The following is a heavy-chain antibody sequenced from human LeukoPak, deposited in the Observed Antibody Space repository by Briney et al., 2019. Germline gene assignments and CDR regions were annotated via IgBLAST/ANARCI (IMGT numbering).Heavy chain of an antibody. CDR1: GFTFSSYA. J-gene: IGHJ4*02. Sequence: PGRSLRLSCAASGFTFSSYAMHWVRQAPGKGLEWVAVISYDGGNKYYADSVKGRFTISRDNSKNTLYLQMNSLGAEDTAVYYCARDRSIAAGGAFDYWGQGTLVTVSS. CDR3: ARDRSIAAGGAFDY. V-gene: IGHV3-30*04. D-gene: IGHD6-13*01. CDR2: ISYDGGNK.